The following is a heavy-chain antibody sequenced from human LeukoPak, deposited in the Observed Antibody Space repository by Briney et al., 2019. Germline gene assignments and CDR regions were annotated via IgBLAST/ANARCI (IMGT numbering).Heavy chain of an antibody. CDR2: IKSKTDGGTT. CDR1: GFTFSDYY. V-gene: IGHV3-15*01. D-gene: IGHD5-24*01. Sequence: GGSLRLSCAASGFTFSDYYMSWIRQAPGKGLEWVGRIKSKTDGGTTDYAAPVKGRFTISRDDSKNTLYLQMNSLKTEDTAVYYCTTDLLDDLNAFDIWGQGTMVTVSS. J-gene: IGHJ3*02. CDR3: TTDLLDDLNAFDI.